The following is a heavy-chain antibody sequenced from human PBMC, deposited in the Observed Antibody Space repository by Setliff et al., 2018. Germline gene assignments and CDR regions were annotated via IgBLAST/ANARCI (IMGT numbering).Heavy chain of an antibody. CDR3: ARERGFAGYYGSWTHQSFDL. V-gene: IGHV4-4*08. Sequence: PSETLSLTCTVSGGSISDSSWSWIRQPPGKGLEWIGCISSIGNTYYNPSLGSRLTISADTSNNQFSLNLISVTAADTAVYYCARERGFAGYYGSWTHQSFDLWGQGSLVT. D-gene: IGHD3-10*01. CDR1: GGSISDSS. CDR2: ISSIGNT. J-gene: IGHJ5*02.